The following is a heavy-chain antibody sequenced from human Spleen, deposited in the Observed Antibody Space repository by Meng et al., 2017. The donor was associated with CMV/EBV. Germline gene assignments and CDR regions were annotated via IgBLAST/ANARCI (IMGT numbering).Heavy chain of an antibody. Sequence: SVKVSCKSSGGTFSSNSAFRWVRQAPGQGLEWMGGIIPIFGTANYAQKFQGRVTITTDESTSTAYMELSSLRSEDTAVYYCARGKSGSSAYYYYGMDVWGQGTTVTVSS. J-gene: IGHJ6*02. CDR3: ARGKSGSSAYYYYGMDV. D-gene: IGHD1-26*01. CDR2: IIPIFGTA. CDR1: GGTFSSNSA. V-gene: IGHV1-69*05.